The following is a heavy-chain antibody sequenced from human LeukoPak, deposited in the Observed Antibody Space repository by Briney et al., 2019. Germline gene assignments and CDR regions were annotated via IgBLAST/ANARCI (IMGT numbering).Heavy chain of an antibody. CDR2: IKQDGNEK. V-gene: IGHV3-7*01. CDR3: ARVGFYASSRYYPDY. J-gene: IGHJ4*02. CDR1: GFTFSSYW. Sequence: GGSLRLSCAASGFTFSSYWMTWVRQAPGKGLEWVANIKQDGNEKYYVDSVKGRFTISGDNAKNSLYLQMNSLRAEDTAVHYCARVGFYASSRYYPDYWGQGTLVTVSS. D-gene: IGHD2-8*01.